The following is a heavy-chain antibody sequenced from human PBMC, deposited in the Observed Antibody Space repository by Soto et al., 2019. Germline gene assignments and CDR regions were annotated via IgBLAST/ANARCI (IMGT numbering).Heavy chain of an antibody. J-gene: IGHJ6*02. CDR1: GYTFTSYG. V-gene: IGHV1-18*04. D-gene: IGHD3-22*01. Sequence: ASVKVSCKASGYTFTSYGISWVRQAPGQGLEWMGWISAYNGNTNYAQKLQGRVTMTTDTSTSTAYMELRSLRSDDTAVYYCARDPPRSTMXVALPWGFNYCYYGMDVWGQGTTVTVSS. CDR2: ISAYNGNT. CDR3: ARDPPRSTMXVALPWGFNYCYYGMDV.